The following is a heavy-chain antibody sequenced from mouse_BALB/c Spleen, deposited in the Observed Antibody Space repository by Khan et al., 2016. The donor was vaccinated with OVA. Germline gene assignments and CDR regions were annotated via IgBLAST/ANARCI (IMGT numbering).Heavy chain of an antibody. V-gene: IGHV14-1*02. Sequence: VQLQQSGSELVRPGALVKLSCKASGFNITDYYIHWVKQRPEQGLEWIGWIGPENGHTIYDPKFQGKASIPADTSSNSAYLLLCGLTSEDTAGYYCPKPILLYLDIWDQGTTLTVSS. CDR2: IGPENGHT. CDR1: GFNITDYY. CDR3: PKPILLYLDI. J-gene: IGHJ2*01.